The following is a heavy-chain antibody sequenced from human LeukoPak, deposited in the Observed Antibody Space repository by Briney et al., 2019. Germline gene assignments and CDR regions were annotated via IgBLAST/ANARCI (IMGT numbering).Heavy chain of an antibody. CDR2: IYSGGST. Sequence: GGSLRLSCAASGFTFSSYAMSWVRQAPGKGLEWVSVIYSGGSTYYAHSVKGRFTISRDNSKNTLYLQMNSLRAEDTAVYYCAGCDRRFYFDYWGQGTLVTVSS. CDR1: GFTFSSYA. V-gene: IGHV3-66*01. CDR3: AGCDRRFYFDY. J-gene: IGHJ4*02. D-gene: IGHD2-21*02.